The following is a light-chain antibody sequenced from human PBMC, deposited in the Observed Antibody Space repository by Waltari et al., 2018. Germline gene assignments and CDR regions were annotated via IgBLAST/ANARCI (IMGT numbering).Light chain of an antibody. CDR1: QLITNF. CDR3: QQSYNTPLT. CDR2: AAS. Sequence: DIQMTQSPSSLSASVGDRVTITCRASQLITNFLNWYQQRPGKAPKLLIYAASILQSGVPSKFSGSGSGTDFTLTISSLQPEDFATYYGQQSYNTPLTFGGGTKVEIK. V-gene: IGKV1-39*01. J-gene: IGKJ4*01.